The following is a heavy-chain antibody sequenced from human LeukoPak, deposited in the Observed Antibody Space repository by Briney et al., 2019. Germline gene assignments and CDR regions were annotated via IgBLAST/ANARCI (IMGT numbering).Heavy chain of an antibody. V-gene: IGHV4-34*01. CDR1: GGSFSGYY. CDR3: ARESSSWQPTDY. Sequence: PSETLSLTCAVYGGSFSGYYWSWIRQPPGKGLEWIGEINHSGSTNYNPSLKSRVTISVDTSKNQFSLKLSSVTAADTAVYYCARESSSWQPTDYWGQGTLVTVSS. CDR2: INHSGST. D-gene: IGHD6-13*01. J-gene: IGHJ4*02.